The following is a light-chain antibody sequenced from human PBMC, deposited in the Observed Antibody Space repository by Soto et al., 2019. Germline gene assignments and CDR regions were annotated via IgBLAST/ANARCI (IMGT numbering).Light chain of an antibody. J-gene: IGKJ1*01. CDR3: QQYRSWPRT. CDR1: RSLDIS. V-gene: IGKV3D-15*01. Sequence: EIVLTQSPAALSVSPWERVTLSCRASRSLDISLAWYQQKPGQAPRLLIYGASTRATDMPGTFSGRGSGTEFPLTISVLRPEYFGVYYCQQYRSWPRTFGQGTKVDI. CDR2: GAS.